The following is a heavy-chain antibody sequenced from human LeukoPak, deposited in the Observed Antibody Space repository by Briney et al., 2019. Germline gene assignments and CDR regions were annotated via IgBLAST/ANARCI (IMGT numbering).Heavy chain of an antibody. D-gene: IGHD5-24*01. CDR3: AKIVARFMRWLQYYYFDY. J-gene: IGHJ4*02. Sequence: PGGSLRLSCAASGFTFSSYGMSWVRQALGKGLEWVSSISGSGGNTYYADSVKGRFTISRDNSKNTLYLQMNSLRAEDTAVYYCAKIVARFMRWLQYYYFDYWGQGTLVTVSS. CDR1: GFTFSSYG. CDR2: ISGSGGNT. V-gene: IGHV3-23*01.